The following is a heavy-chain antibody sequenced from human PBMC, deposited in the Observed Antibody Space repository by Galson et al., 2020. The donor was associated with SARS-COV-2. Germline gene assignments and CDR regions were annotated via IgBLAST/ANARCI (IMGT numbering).Heavy chain of an antibody. D-gene: IGHD3-22*01. V-gene: IGHV1-8*01. CDR1: GYTFTSYD. CDR2: MNPNSGNT. CDR3: ARGGKRITMIVVVPRHYYYRDV. Sequence: ASVKVSCKASGYTFTSYDINWVRQATGQGLEWMGWMNPNSGNTGYAQKFQGRVTMTRNTSISTAYMELSSLRSEDTAVYYCARGGKRITMIVVVPRHYYYRDVWGKGTTVTVSS. J-gene: IGHJ6*03.